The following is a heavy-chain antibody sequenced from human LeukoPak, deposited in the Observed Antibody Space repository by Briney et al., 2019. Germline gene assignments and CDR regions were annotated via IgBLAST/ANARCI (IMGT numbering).Heavy chain of an antibody. J-gene: IGHJ4*02. V-gene: IGHV1-24*01. CDR3: ATGDPFCSGDCYSPFDY. CDR1: GYTLTELS. CDR2: FDPEDGET. Sequence: ASVKVSCKVSGYTLTELSMHWVRQAPGKGLEWMGGFDPEDGETIFAQKFQGRVTMTEDTSTDTAYMELSSLTSEDTAVYYCATGDPFCSGDCYSPFDYWGQGTPVTVSS. D-gene: IGHD2-21*02.